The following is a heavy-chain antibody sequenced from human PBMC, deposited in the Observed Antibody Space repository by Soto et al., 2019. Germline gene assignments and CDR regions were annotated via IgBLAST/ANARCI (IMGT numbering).Heavy chain of an antibody. Sequence: EXLKISCKCSGYXFTSYWIVWVRHMPGKGLEWMGIIYPGDSDTKYRQSFQVQVTISSAKSIKTSYLQWSSLKASDTAMYYCVRRGMVSSSEMFFDYWGQGTLGTVSS. D-gene: IGHD2-8*01. J-gene: IGHJ4*02. V-gene: IGHV5-51*01. CDR1: GYXFTSYW. CDR2: IYPGDSDT. CDR3: VRRGMVSSSEMFFDY.